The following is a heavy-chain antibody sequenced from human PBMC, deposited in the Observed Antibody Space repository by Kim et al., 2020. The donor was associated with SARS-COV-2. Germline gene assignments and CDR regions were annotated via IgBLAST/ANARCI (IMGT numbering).Heavy chain of an antibody. CDR2: IYPGDSDT. V-gene: IGHV5-51*01. Sequence: GESLKISCKGSGYTFTSYWIGWVRPMPGKGLEWMGIIYPGDSDTRYSPSFQGQVTTSADTSISTAYLQGSSLKASDTAMYYCATHSLTVTGDYYNSGKDVGGQGNTVTVSS. J-gene: IGHJ6*02. CDR3: ATHSLTVTGDYYNSGKDV. D-gene: IGHD5-18*01. CDR1: GYTFTSYW.